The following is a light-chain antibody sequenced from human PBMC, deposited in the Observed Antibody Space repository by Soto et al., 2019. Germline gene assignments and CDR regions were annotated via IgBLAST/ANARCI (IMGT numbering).Light chain of an antibody. CDR3: QQYNTYPLT. CDR1: PSIGTW. CDR2: KAS. V-gene: IGKV1-5*03. J-gene: IGKJ4*01. Sequence: DIQMTQSPSTLSASVRDRVTITCRASPSIGTWLAWYQQKPGKAPKLLIYKASSLEGGVPSRFSGSGSGTEFNITISSLQPDDFATYYCQQYNTYPLTFGGGTTVEIK.